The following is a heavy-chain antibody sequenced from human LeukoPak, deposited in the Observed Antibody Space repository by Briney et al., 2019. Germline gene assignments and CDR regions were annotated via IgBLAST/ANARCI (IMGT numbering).Heavy chain of an antibody. Sequence: PSETLSLTCTVSGGSISSYYWSWIRQPPGKGLEWIGYIYYSGSTNYNPSPKSRVTISVDTSKNQFSLKLSSVTAADTAVYYCARWGTSSGYYTFDYWGQGTLVTVSS. CDR2: IYYSGST. V-gene: IGHV4-59*01. D-gene: IGHD3-22*01. CDR3: ARWGTSSGYYTFDY. CDR1: GGSISSYY. J-gene: IGHJ4*02.